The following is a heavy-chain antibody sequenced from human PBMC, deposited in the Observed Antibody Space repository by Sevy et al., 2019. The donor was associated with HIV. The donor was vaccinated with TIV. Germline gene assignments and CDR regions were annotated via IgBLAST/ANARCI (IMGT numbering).Heavy chain of an antibody. CDR2: INHTGSL. J-gene: IGHJ4*02. Sequence: LLQLRRPCPSPALSLVGPSVVTSGTGSASPQGRGWWIGEINHTGSLKYNPSLKSRVTISVDASKSQLSLHLRSVTAADTAVYYCARGRQAYVVVVPSTVPFDYWGRGTLVTVSS. D-gene: IGHD2-2*01. V-gene: IGHV4-34*01. CDR3: ARGRQAYVVVVPSTVPFDY. CDR1: VGPSVVTS.